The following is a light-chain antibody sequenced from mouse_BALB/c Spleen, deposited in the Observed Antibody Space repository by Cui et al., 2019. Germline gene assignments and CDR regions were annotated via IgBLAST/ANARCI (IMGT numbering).Light chain of an antibody. J-gene: IGKJ4*01. CDR2: STA. CDR3: HQYHRSPFT. CDR1: SSVSSSC. V-gene: IGKV4-74*01. Sequence: QIVLTQSPAIMSASLGERVTMTCTASSSVSSSCVNWDQQKPGSSPKLWIYSTANLASGVPARFSGSGSGTSYSLTISSMEAEDAATYYCHQYHRSPFTFGSGTKLEIK.